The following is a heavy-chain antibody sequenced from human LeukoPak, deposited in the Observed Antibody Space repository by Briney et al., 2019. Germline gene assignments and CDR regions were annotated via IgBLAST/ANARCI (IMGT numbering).Heavy chain of an antibody. Sequence: ASVTVSCKASGYTFTGYYMHWVRQAPGQGLEWMGWINPNSGGTNFAQKFQGRVTMPRDTSISTAYMELSRLRSDDTAVYYCATLWGTTPQYYFDYWGQGTLVTVSS. CDR3: ATLWGTTPQYYFDY. V-gene: IGHV1-2*02. J-gene: IGHJ4*02. D-gene: IGHD3-16*01. CDR2: INPNSGGT. CDR1: GYTFTGYY.